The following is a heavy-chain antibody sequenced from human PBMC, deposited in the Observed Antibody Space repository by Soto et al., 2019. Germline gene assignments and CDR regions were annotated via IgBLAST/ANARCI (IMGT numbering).Heavy chain of an antibody. Sequence: SETLSLTCTVSGGSISSYYWSWIRQPPGKGLEWIGYIYYSGSTNYNPSLKSRVTISVDTSKNQFSLKLSSVTAADTAVYYCARAGIAAAGTEAWFDPWGQGTLGTAYS. CDR1: GGSISSYY. CDR2: IYYSGST. CDR3: ARAGIAAAGTEAWFDP. V-gene: IGHV4-59*01. D-gene: IGHD6-13*01. J-gene: IGHJ5*02.